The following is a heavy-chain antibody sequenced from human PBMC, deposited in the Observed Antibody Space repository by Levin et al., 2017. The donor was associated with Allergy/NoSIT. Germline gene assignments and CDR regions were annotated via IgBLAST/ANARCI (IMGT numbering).Heavy chain of an antibody. J-gene: IGHJ4*02. D-gene: IGHD3-10*01. V-gene: IGHV3-30*18. CDR3: AKDSGSGRNYFDY. CDR1: GFTFSSYG. Sequence: GGSLRLSCAASGFTFSSYGMHWVRQAPGKGLEWVAVISYDGSNKYYADSVKGRFTISRDNSKNTLYLQMNSLRAEDTAVYYCAKDSGSGRNYFDYWGQGTLVTVSS. CDR2: ISYDGSNK.